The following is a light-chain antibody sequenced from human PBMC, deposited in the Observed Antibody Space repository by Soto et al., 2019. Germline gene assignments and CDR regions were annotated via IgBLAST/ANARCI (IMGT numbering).Light chain of an antibody. CDR1: QSVSSN. V-gene: IGKV3-15*01. J-gene: IGKJ1*01. CDR3: QQYNNWPRT. CDR2: CAS. Sequence: EIVITQSPATLSVSPGERATLSCRASQSVSSNLAWYQQNPGQAPSLLIYCASTRATGIPARFSGSGSGTEFILTISSLQSEDFAVYYCQQYNNWPRTFGQGTKVDIK.